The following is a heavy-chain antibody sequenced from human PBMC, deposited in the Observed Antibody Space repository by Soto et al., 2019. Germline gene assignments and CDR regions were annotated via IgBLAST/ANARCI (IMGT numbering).Heavy chain of an antibody. CDR3: ARDMLDSSGYRDYYYYGMDV. CDR2: IYYSGST. D-gene: IGHD3-22*01. Sequence: SETLSLTCTVSGGSISSGGYYWSWIRQHPGKGLEWIGYIYYSGSTYYNPSLKSRVTISVDTSKNQFSLKLSSVTAADTAVYYCARDMLDSSGYRDYYYYGMDVWGQGTTVTVSS. V-gene: IGHV4-31*03. J-gene: IGHJ6*02. CDR1: GGSISSGGYY.